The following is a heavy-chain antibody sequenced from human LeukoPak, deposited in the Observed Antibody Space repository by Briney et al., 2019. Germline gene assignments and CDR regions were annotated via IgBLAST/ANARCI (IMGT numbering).Heavy chain of an antibody. V-gene: IGHV3-66*04. CDR3: ARQGYTNNLGGYFGDKDDGFDL. J-gene: IGHJ3*01. CDR1: GFTVSSNY. CDR2: IYTTGSI. D-gene: IGHD3-9*01. Sequence: PGGSLRLSCAVSGFTVSSNYMSWVRQAPGKGLEWASTIYTTGSIHYADSVKGRFTISRDNSKNTLYLQMNSLRAEDTAVYYCARQGYTNNLGGYFGDKDDGFDLWGQGTMVTVSS.